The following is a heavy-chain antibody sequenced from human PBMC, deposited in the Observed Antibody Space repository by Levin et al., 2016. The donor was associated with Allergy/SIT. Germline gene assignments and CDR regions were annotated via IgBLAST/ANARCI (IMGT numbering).Heavy chain of an antibody. J-gene: IGHJ5*02. Sequence: WVRQAPGQGLEWMGWINPNSGGTNYAQKFQGRVTMTRDTSISTAYMELSRLRSDDTAVYYCARDNGYSYGYAPTSFRPWGQGTLVTVSS. D-gene: IGHD5-18*01. CDR2: INPNSGGT. CDR3: ARDNGYSYGYAPTSFRP. V-gene: IGHV1-2*02.